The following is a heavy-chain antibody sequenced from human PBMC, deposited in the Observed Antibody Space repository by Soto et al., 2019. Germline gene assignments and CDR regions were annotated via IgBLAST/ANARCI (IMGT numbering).Heavy chain of an antibody. CDR1: GGSISSYY. CDR2: IYYSGST. CDR3: ARDTGTTDYYYGMDV. J-gene: IGHJ6*02. D-gene: IGHD1-7*01. V-gene: IGHV4-59*01. Sequence: SETLSLICTVSGGSISSYYWSWIRQPPGKGLEWIGYIYYSGSTNYNPSLKSRVTISVDTSKNQFSLKLSSVTAADTAVYYCARDTGTTDYYYGMDVWGQGTTVAVSS.